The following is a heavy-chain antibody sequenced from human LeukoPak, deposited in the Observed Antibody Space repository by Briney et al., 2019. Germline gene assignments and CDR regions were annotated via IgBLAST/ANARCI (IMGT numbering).Heavy chain of an antibody. J-gene: IGHJ3*02. CDR2: ITGSADRT. V-gene: IGHV3-23*01. CDR3: ARDRGYYYDSSGSSDAFDI. D-gene: IGHD3-22*01. Sequence: PGGSLTLSCAASGFTFSTYAMSWVRQAPGKGLEWVSAITGSADRTHYADSVKGRFTISRDNSKNTLYLQMNSLRAEDTAVYYCARDRGYYYDSSGSSDAFDIWGQGTMDTVSS. CDR1: GFTFSTYA.